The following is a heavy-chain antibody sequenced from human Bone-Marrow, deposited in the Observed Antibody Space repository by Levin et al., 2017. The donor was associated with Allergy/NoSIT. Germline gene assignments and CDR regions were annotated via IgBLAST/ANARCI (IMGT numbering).Heavy chain of an antibody. CDR3: AKDSNRVYIGGYIDY. V-gene: IGHV3-23*01. D-gene: IGHD6-13*01. Sequence: GESLKISCAASGFTFSSYAISWVRQAPGKGLEWVSSISGSGVSTYYADSVKGRFTISRDNSKNTLYLQLNSLRAEDPAVYYFAKDSNRVYIGGYIDYWGQGTLITVSS. CDR2: ISGSGVST. J-gene: IGHJ4*02. CDR1: GFTFSSYA.